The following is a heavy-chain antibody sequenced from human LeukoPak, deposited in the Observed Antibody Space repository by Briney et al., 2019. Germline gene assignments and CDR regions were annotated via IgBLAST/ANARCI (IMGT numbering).Heavy chain of an antibody. Sequence: SETLSLTCNVSGDSISSSGYYWSWLRQHPGKGLEWIAYISHNGNTHYNGSLRSRVTISKDASKNQFSLQLTSATAADTAVYYCAGARQSWWNYYESSGYFDHWGQGSLVTVSS. V-gene: IGHV4-31*03. CDR2: ISHNGNT. CDR1: GDSISSSGYY. D-gene: IGHD3-22*01. J-gene: IGHJ4*02. CDR3: AGARQSWWNYYESSGYFDH.